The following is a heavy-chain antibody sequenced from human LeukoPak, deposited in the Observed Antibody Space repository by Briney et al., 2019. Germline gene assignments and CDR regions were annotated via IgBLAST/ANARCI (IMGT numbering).Heavy chain of an antibody. J-gene: IGHJ6*03. CDR2: MNPNSGNT. Sequence: ASVKVSCKASGYTFTSYDINWVRQATGQGLEWMGWMNPNSGNTGYAQKFQGRVTMTRNTSISTAYMELSSLRSEDTAVYYCARLFRGVISIDYYYYYMDVWGKGTTVTVSS. D-gene: IGHD3-16*02. V-gene: IGHV1-8*01. CDR1: GYTFTSYD. CDR3: ARLFRGVISIDYYYYYMDV.